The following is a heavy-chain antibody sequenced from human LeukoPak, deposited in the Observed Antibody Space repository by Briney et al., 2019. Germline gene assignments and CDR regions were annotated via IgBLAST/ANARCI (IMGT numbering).Heavy chain of an antibody. J-gene: IGHJ4*02. CDR1: GLTFSNYW. CDR3: ARHGRHNFDY. CDR2: IKEDGSEK. V-gene: IGHV3-7*01. Sequence: GGSLRLSCAASGLTFSNYWMSWVRQAPGKGLEWVANIKEDGSEKYYGDSVRGQFTISRDNAKSSLNLQMSSLRADDTAVYYCARHGRHNFDYWGQGTLVTVSS. D-gene: IGHD5-24*01.